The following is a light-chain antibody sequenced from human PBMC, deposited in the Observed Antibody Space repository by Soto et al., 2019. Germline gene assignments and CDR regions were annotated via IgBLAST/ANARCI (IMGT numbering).Light chain of an antibody. V-gene: IGKV3-15*01. CDR2: GAS. J-gene: IGKJ1*01. Sequence: ETGMTQSPATLSVSPGERATLACRASQSVSSNLAWYQQKPGQGPRLLIYGASTRASGIPARFRGSGSGTEFTLTISSLQSEDFAVYSCQQFNNWPTTFGQGTNVDIK. CDR3: QQFNNWPTT. CDR1: QSVSSN.